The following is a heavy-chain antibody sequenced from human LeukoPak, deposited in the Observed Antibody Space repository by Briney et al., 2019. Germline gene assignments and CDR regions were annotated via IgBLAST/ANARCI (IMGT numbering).Heavy chain of an antibody. CDR1: GYTFTSYY. D-gene: IGHD6-13*01. CDR2: INPNSGTT. J-gene: IGHJ4*02. CDR3: VRARGAGTFDY. Sequence: ASVKVSCKASGYTFTSYYMHWVRQAPGQGLEWMGIINPNSGTTGYAQNFQGRVTTTRDTSTSTVYMELSSLRSEDTAVYYCVRARGAGTFDYWGQGTLVTVSS. V-gene: IGHV1-46*01.